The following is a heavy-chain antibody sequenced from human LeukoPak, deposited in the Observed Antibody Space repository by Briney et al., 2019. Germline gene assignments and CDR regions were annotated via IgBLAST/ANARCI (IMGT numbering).Heavy chain of an antibody. CDR1: GFTFSGYA. V-gene: IGHV3-23*01. D-gene: IGHD6-13*01. J-gene: IGHJ4*02. CDR3: ASSRQQLVAGFDY. CDR2: ISDNGGRT. Sequence: GGSLRLSCAASGFTFSGYAMSWVRQAPGKGLEWVSTISDNGGRTYYADSVKGRFTISRDNSKNTLYLQMNSLRAEDTAVYYCASSRQQLVAGFDYWGQGTLVTVSS.